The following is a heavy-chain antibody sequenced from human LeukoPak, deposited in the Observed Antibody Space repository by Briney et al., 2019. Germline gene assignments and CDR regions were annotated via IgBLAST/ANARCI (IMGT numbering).Heavy chain of an antibody. D-gene: IGHD3-10*01. V-gene: IGHV1-8*02. Sequence: ASVKVSCKASGYTFTDYYIHWVRQAPGQGLEWMGWMNPNSGNTGYAQKFQGRVTMTRNTSISTAYMELSSLRSEDTAVYYCARTSITMVRGGGNWFDPWGQGTLVTVSS. CDR3: ARTSITMVRGGGNWFDP. CDR2: MNPNSGNT. J-gene: IGHJ5*02. CDR1: GYTFTDYY.